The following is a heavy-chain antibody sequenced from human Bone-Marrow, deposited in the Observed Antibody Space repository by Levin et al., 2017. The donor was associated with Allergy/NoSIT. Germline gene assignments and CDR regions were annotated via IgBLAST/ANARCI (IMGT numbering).Heavy chain of an antibody. D-gene: IGHD4-23*01. CDR3: VVHPVAWVANSDDYYYGLDI. Sequence: GGSLRLSCAASGFTFSNFAMHWVRQAPGKGLEWVAIISFDGGHKFYGDSVKGRFSISRDNSQTTLYLQMDSLRAEDTAVYYCVVHPVAWVANSDDYYYGLDIWGQGTTVTVSS. V-gene: IGHV3-30*03. CDR2: ISFDGGHK. J-gene: IGHJ6*02. CDR1: GFTFSNFA.